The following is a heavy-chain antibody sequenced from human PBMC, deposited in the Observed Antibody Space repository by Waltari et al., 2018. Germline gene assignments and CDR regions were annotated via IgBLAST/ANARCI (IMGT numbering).Heavy chain of an antibody. J-gene: IGHJ6*02. Sequence: EVQLVESGGKLVQPGGSLRLSCAGSGVPFSIYWMHWVRQAPGKGLVWVSHINNDGSRTTYADSVRGRFTISRDNARNTLYLQMNSLRVEDTAVYYCARGTVSTTYYGMDVWGQGTTVTVSS. V-gene: IGHV3-74*01. CDR1: GVPFSIYW. CDR2: INNDGSRT. D-gene: IGHD1-1*01. CDR3: ARGTVSTTYYGMDV.